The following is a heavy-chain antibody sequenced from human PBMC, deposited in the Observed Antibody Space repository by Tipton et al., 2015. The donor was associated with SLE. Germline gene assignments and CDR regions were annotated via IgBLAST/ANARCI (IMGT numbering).Heavy chain of an antibody. CDR1: GGSISSSSYY. Sequence: TLSLTCTVSGGSISSSSYYWGWIRQPPGKGLEWIGSMYYSGRTYYNPSLKSRVTISVDTSKNQFSLKLSSVTAADTAVYYCARVDCSSTRCRQVFDYWGQGTLGTVSS. D-gene: IGHD2-2*01. V-gene: IGHV4-39*07. CDR3: ARVDCSSTRCRQVFDY. J-gene: IGHJ4*02. CDR2: MYYSGRT.